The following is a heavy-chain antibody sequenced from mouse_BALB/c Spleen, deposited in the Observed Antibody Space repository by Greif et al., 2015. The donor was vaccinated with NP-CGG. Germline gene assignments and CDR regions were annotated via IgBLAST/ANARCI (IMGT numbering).Heavy chain of an antibody. CDR1: GFNIKDTY. CDR3: ARARPYYAMDY. Sequence: VQLQQPGAELVKPGASVKLSCTASGFNIKDTYMHWVKQRPEQGLEWIGRIDPANGNTKYDPKFQGKATITADTSSNAAYLQLSSLTSEGTAVYYCARARPYYAMDYWGQGASVTGSS. D-gene: IGHD3-1*01. V-gene: IGHV14-3*02. CDR2: IDPANGNT. J-gene: IGHJ4*01.